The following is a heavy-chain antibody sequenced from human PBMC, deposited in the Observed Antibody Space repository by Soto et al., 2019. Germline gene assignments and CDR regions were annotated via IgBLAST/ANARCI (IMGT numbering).Heavy chain of an antibody. J-gene: IGHJ4*02. Sequence: QVQLQQWGAGLLKPSETLSLTCAVYGGSFSGYYWSWIRQPPGKGLEWIGEINHSGSTNYNPALKSRVTISVDTSKNQFSLKLSSVTAADPAGYYCARGMLRFDYWGQGTLVTVSS. V-gene: IGHV4-34*01. CDR3: ARGMLRFDY. CDR2: INHSGST. D-gene: IGHD2-15*01. CDR1: GGSFSGYY.